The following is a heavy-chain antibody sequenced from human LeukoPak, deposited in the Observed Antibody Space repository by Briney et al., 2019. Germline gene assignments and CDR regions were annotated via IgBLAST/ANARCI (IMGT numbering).Heavy chain of an antibody. CDR1: GGSISSRSYY. CDR3: ARQPDNGGYPRLFDY. CDR2: ISYSAST. Sequence: SETLSLTCTVSGGSISSRSYYWGWIRQPPGKGLEWIGTISYSASTYYNPSLKSRVTVSVDTSKNQFSLKLTSVTAADTAVYYCARQPDNGGYPRLFDYWGQGTLVTVSS. J-gene: IGHJ4*02. V-gene: IGHV4-39*01. D-gene: IGHD2-8*01.